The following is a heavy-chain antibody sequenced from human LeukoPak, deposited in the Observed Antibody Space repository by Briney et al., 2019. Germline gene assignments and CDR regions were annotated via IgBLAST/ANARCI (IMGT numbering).Heavy chain of an antibody. V-gene: IGHV4-34*01. J-gene: IGHJ3*02. D-gene: IGHD2-2*01. Sequence: SETLSLTCAVYGGSFSGYYWSWIRQPPGKGLEWIGEINHSGGTNYNPSLKSRVTISVDTSKNQFSLKLSSVTAADTAVYYCARVRRYQLIHAFDIWGQGTMVTVPS. CDR3: ARVRRYQLIHAFDI. CDR1: GGSFSGYY. CDR2: INHSGGT.